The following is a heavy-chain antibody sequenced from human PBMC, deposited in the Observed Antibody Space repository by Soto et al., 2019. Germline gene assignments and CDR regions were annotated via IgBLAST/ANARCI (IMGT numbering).Heavy chain of an antibody. CDR1: GYTFTSYG. V-gene: IGHV1-18*01. Sequence: ASVRVSCKVSGYTFTSYGISWVRQAPGQGLEWMGWISAYNGNTNYAQKLQGRVTMTTDTSTSTAYMELRSLRSDDTAVYYCARERYSDYQFDYWGQGTLVTVSS. J-gene: IGHJ4*02. D-gene: IGHD5-12*01. CDR2: ISAYNGNT. CDR3: ARERYSDYQFDY.